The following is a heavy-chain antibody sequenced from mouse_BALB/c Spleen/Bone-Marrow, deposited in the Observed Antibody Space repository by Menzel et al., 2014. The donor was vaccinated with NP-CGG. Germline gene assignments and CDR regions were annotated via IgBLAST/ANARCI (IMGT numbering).Heavy chain of an antibody. Sequence: VHVAESGAELVKPGASVKLSCKTSGYTFTNYWIQWVKQRPGQGLGWIGEIFPGIGTTYYNEKFKGKATLTIDTSSSTAYMQLSSLTSEDSAVYFCARGGNYGHWGQCTTLTVSS. CDR2: IFPGIGTT. CDR1: GYTFTNYW. J-gene: IGHJ2*01. D-gene: IGHD2-1*01. V-gene: IGHV1S132*01. CDR3: ARGGNYGH.